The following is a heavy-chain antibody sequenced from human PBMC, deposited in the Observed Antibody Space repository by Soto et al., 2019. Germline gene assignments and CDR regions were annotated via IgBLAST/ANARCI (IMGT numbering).Heavy chain of an antibody. D-gene: IGHD1-26*01. CDR1: GTTISCGDHY. V-gene: IGHV4-30-4*01. Sequence: QVQLHESGTGLVKPSQPLSLTCTVSGTTISCGDHYWSWIRQAPGKGLEWIGYMYYTGKTYYNTSLQSRFTLSVDTSKNQFSLQMTSVTAADTAMYFCARVYGRGYYFEFWGRGTLVSVSS. CDR3: ARVYGRGYYFEF. CDR2: MYYTGKT. J-gene: IGHJ4*02.